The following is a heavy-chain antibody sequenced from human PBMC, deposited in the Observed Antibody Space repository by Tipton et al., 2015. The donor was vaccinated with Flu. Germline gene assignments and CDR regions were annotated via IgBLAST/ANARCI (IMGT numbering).Heavy chain of an antibody. CDR2: VSYSGNT. Sequence: TLSLTCSVSGGSINNYYLSWIRQPPGKGLEWIGSVSYSGNTYYNSSLKSRVAISVDTSKSQFSLMLRSVTAADTAVYYCARLSYYDVDLKNFYFDYWGQGTLVTVSS. CDR1: GGSINNYY. J-gene: IGHJ4*02. V-gene: IGHV4-59*05. CDR3: ARLSYYDVDLKNFYFDY. D-gene: IGHD3-10*02.